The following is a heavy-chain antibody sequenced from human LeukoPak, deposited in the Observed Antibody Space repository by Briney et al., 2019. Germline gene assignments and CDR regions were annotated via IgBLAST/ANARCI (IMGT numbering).Heavy chain of an antibody. V-gene: IGHV3-33*01. J-gene: IGHJ3*02. CDR1: GFAFSSYV. CDR2: IWYDGSNK. Sequence: GGSLRLSCAASGFAFSSYVMHWVRQAPGKGLEWVAVIWYDGSNKYYADSVKGRFTISRDNSKNTLYLQMNSLRAEDTAVYYCARDQRVAYSSSWYGGAFDIWGQGTMVTVSS. D-gene: IGHD6-13*01. CDR3: ARDQRVAYSSSWYGGAFDI.